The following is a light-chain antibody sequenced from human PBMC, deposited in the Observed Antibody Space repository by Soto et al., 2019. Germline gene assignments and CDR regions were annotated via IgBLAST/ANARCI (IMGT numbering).Light chain of an antibody. CDR3: RQGTQCSPHT. CDR2: KVS. CDR1: QSLAYSDGNTY. Sequence: DVVMTQSPLSLPVTLGQPASISCRSSQSLAYSDGNTYLNWFQKRPGQSPRHLIHKVSNRDSGVPDRFSRSGSGTDFTLKISRVEDEDVGVYDRRQGTQCSPHTFGQGNKLES. J-gene: IGKJ2*01. V-gene: IGKV2-30*01.